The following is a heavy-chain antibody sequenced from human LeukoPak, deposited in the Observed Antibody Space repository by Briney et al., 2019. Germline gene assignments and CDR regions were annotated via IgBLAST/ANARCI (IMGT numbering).Heavy chain of an antibody. CDR2: ISYDGSNK. CDR3: ARDKGVAAAPGDV. J-gene: IGHJ6*02. V-gene: IGHV3-30*03. D-gene: IGHD6-13*01. CDR1: GFTFSSYG. Sequence: PGGSLRLSCAASGFTFSSYGMHWVRQAPGKGLEWVAIISYDGSNKYYADSEKGRFTLSRDNSKNTLYLQMNSLRVEDTAVYYCARDKGVAAAPGDVWGQGTTVTVSS.